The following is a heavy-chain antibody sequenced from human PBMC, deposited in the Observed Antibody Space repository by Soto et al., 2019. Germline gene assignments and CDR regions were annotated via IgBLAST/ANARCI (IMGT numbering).Heavy chain of an antibody. V-gene: IGHV4-39*01. D-gene: IGHD4-17*01. CDR1: GGSISSSSDY. CDR2: IYYSGST. J-gene: IGHJ3*02. Sequence: SETLALTCTVSGGSISSSSDYWGWIRQPPGKGLEWIGSIYYSGSTYYNPSLKSRVTISVDTSKNQFSLKLSSVTAADTAVYYCARQWTTVTTNAFDIWGQGTMVTVSS. CDR3: ARQWTTVTTNAFDI.